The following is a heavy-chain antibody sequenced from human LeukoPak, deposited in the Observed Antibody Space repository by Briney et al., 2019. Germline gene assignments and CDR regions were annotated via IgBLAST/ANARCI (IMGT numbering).Heavy chain of an antibody. CDR2: IKQDGSEK. CDR3: ARDLWTDYYDSSGYPDY. V-gene: IGHV3-7*01. Sequence: GGSLRLSCAASGFTFSSHWMSWVRQAPGKGLEWVANIKQDGSEKYYVDSVKGRFTISRDNAKNSLYLQMNSLRAEDTAVYYCARDLWTDYYDSSGYPDYWGQGTLVTVSS. CDR1: GFTFSSHW. D-gene: IGHD3-22*01. J-gene: IGHJ4*02.